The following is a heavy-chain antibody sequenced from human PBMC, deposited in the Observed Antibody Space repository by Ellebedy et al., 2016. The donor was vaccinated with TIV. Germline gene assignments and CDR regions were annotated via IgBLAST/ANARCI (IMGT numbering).Heavy chain of an antibody. CDR2: IDAPGSQ. CDR1: GFPFRNYA. Sequence: GESLKIPCATSGFPFRNYALSWVRQAPGKGLEWVAAIDAPGSQFYADSVEGRFTISRDNSQNSMYLQLNSLRAEDTAIYYCTKDDDRGYWHYWGQGTLVTVSS. V-gene: IGHV3-23*01. D-gene: IGHD3-22*01. J-gene: IGHJ4*02. CDR3: TKDDDRGYWHY.